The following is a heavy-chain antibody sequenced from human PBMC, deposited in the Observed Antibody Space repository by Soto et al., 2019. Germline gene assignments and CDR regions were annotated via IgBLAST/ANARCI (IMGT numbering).Heavy chain of an antibody. CDR1: GGTFSSYA. V-gene: IGHV1-69*06. CDR3: ERVTYYYGSGSNRERDYYYGMDA. Sequence: GASVKVSCKASGGTFSSYAISWVRQAPGQGLEWMGGIIPIFGTANYAQKFQGRVTITADKSTSTDYMELSSLRSEDTAVYYCERVTYYYGSGSNRERDYYYGMDAWGQGTTVTVSS. J-gene: IGHJ6*02. CDR2: IIPIFGTA. D-gene: IGHD3-10*01.